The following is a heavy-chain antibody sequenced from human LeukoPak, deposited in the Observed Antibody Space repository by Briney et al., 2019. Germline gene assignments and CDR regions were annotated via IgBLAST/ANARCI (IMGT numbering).Heavy chain of an antibody. D-gene: IGHD3-22*01. V-gene: IGHV1-2*06. CDR3: ARGDSSGYYPFDY. Sequence: GESLKIPCKGSGYSFTGYYMHWVRQAPGQGLEWMGRINPNSGGTNYAQKFQGRVTMTRDTSISTAYMELSRLRSDDTAVYYCARGDSSGYYPFDYWGQGTLVTVSS. CDR1: GYSFTGYY. J-gene: IGHJ4*02. CDR2: INPNSGGT.